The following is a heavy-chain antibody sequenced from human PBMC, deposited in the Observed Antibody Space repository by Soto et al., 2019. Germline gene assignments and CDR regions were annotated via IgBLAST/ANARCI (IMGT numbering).Heavy chain of an antibody. Sequence: EVQLVETGGGLIQPGGSLKLSCAATGFTVSRSMSWVRQAPGRGLECVSFIYDDGNTYYTDSVKGRFTISRDISKNTLYLQMHSLRDEDTAVYFCARDASGPFDYWGQGTPVTVSS. CDR2: IYDDGNT. CDR3: ARDASGPFDY. CDR1: GFTVSRS. V-gene: IGHV3-53*02. J-gene: IGHJ4*02. D-gene: IGHD6-25*01.